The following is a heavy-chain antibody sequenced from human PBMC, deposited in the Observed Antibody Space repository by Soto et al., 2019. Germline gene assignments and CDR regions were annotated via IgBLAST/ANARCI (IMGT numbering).Heavy chain of an antibody. Sequence: SQTLSLTCAISGDSVSSNSAAWNWIRQSPSRGLERLGRTYYRSKWYNDYAVSVKSRITINPDTSKNQFSLQLNSVTPEDTAVYYCAREGYYYDSSGYLPFDYWGQGTLVTVSS. J-gene: IGHJ4*02. V-gene: IGHV6-1*01. CDR3: AREGYYYDSSGYLPFDY. CDR2: TYYRSKWYN. CDR1: GDSVSSNSAA. D-gene: IGHD3-22*01.